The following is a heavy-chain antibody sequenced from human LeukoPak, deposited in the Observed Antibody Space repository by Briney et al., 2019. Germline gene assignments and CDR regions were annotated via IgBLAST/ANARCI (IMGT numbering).Heavy chain of an antibody. D-gene: IGHD1-26*01. CDR2: IYSGGST. Sequence: GGSLRLSCAASGFTVSSNYVSWVRQAPGKGLEWVAVIYSGGSTYYADSVKGRFTISRDNSKNTLYLQMNSLRAEDTAVYYCARGSSGSYGELYFDYWGQGTLVTVSS. CDR1: GFTVSSNY. J-gene: IGHJ4*02. V-gene: IGHV3-66*01. CDR3: ARGSSGSYGELYFDY.